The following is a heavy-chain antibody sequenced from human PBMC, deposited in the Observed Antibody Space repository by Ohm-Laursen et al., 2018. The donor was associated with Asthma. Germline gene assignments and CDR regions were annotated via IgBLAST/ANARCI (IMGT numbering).Heavy chain of an antibody. CDR3: ARAILLSPSDASDI. J-gene: IGHJ3*02. V-gene: IGHV1-3*04. CDR2: INTDNGNT. D-gene: IGHD2-21*01. Sequence: SVKVSCKASGYPFTNYPIHWVRQAPGQSLEWMGWINTDNGNTKYSQNFQGRVAITRNTSASTASMVLSSLRSADTAVYYCARAILLSPSDASDIWGQGTMVTVSS. CDR1: GYPFTNYP.